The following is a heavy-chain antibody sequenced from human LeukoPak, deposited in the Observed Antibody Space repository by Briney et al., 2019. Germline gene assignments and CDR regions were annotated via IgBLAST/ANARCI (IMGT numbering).Heavy chain of an antibody. D-gene: IGHD2-2*01. CDR1: GFTFSSYD. V-gene: IGHV3-23*01. J-gene: IGHJ5*02. Sequence: LTGGSLRLSCAASGFTFSSYDMSWVRQAPGKGLEWVSGISGSGSSTYYADSVKGRFTISRDNSKSTLYLQMNSLRAGDTAVYYCAKDRHAPGRYCSSTICFPFDPWGQGTLVTVSS. CDR2: ISGSGSST. CDR3: AKDRHAPGRYCSSTICFPFDP.